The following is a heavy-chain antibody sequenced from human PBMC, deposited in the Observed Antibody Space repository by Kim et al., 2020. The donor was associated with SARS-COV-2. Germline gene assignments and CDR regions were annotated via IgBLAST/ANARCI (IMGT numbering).Heavy chain of an antibody. CDR1: GGSLSDLG. Sequence: SVKVSCRTSGGSLSDLGISWVREAPGQGLEWMGGSSPMFGTSTYAQRFQGRVSITADTSTNTVYLDLSSLRDEDTAVYYCARDPLARSTNPVSRHFDP. V-gene: IGHV1-69*06. CDR2: SSPMFGTS. CDR3: ARDPLARSTNPVSRHFDP. D-gene: IGHD6-13*01. J-gene: IGHJ5*02.